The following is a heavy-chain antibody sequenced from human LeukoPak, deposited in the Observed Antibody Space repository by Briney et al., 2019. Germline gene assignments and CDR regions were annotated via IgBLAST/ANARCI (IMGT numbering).Heavy chain of an antibody. CDR2: ISAYNGNT. D-gene: IGHD2-2*01. Sequence: ASVKVSCXASGYTFTNYGISWVRQAPGQGLEWMGWISAYNGNTNYAQKLQGRVTMTTDTSTSTAYMELRSLRSDDTAVYYCASCSSTSCYDDGFQHWGQGTLVTVSS. J-gene: IGHJ1*01. CDR3: ASCSSTSCYDDGFQH. V-gene: IGHV1-18*01. CDR1: GYTFTNYG.